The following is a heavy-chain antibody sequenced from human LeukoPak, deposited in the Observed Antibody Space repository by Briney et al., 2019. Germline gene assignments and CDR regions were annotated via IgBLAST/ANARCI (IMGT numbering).Heavy chain of an antibody. CDR3: ARRLGYDAFDI. D-gene: IGHD5-12*01. Sequence: ASVKVSCKASGYIFTAYYMHWVRQAPGQGLEWMGWIDPNSGDSNSAPRFQGRVTMTRDTSISTAYMELSRLRSDDPVVYYCARRLGYDAFDIWGQGTMVIVSS. V-gene: IGHV1-2*02. J-gene: IGHJ3*02. CDR1: GYIFTAYY. CDR2: IDPNSGDS.